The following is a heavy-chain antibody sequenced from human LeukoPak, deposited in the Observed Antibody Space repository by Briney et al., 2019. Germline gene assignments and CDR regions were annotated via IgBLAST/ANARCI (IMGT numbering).Heavy chain of an antibody. V-gene: IGHV4-59*01. CDR1: GGSISSYY. J-gene: IGHJ6*03. CDR2: IYYSGST. Sequence: PSETLSLTCTVSGGSISSYYWSWIRQPPGKGLEWIGYIYYSGSTNYNPSLKSRVTISVDTSKNQFSLKLSSVTAADTAVYYCARGARVAGYQYYYMDVWGKGTTVTVSS. D-gene: IGHD6-19*01. CDR3: ARGARVAGYQYYYMDV.